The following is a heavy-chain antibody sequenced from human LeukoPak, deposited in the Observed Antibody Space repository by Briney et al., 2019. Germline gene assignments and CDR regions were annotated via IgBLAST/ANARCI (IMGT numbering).Heavy chain of an antibody. D-gene: IGHD1-26*01. CDR1: GGSFSGYY. J-gene: IGHJ5*02. V-gene: IGHV4-34*01. Sequence: SETLSPTCAVYGGSFSGYYWSWIRQPPGKGLEWIGEINHSGSTNYNPSLKSRVTISVDTSKNQFSLKLSSVTAADTAVYYCARAGWEWLNPTNWFDPWGQGTLVTVSS. CDR2: INHSGST. CDR3: ARAGWEWLNPTNWFDP.